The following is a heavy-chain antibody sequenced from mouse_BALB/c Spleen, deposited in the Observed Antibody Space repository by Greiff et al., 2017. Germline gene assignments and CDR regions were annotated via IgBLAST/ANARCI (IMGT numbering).Heavy chain of an antibody. D-gene: IGHD2-1*01. CDR2: IWAGGST. J-gene: IGHJ3*01. CDR3: ARDHAYGNDAY. Sequence: QVQLKESGPGLVAPSQSLSITCTVSGFSLTSYGVHWVRQPPGKGLEWLGVIWAGGSTNYNSALMSRLSISKDNSKSQVFLKMNSLQTDDTAMYYCARDHAYGNDAYWGQGTLVTVSA. V-gene: IGHV2-9*02. CDR1: GFSLTSYG.